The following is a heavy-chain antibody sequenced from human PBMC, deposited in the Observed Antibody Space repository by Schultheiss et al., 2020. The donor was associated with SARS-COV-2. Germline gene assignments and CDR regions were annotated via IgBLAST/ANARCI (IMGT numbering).Heavy chain of an antibody. CDR3: ARAPYDSSGYYYGDYYYGMDV. Sequence: ASVKVSCKASGYTFTSYGISWVRQAPGQGLEWMGWISAYNGNTNYAQKLQGRVTMTTDTSTSTAYMELRSLRSDDTAVYYCARAPYDSSGYYYGDYYYGMDVWGQGTTVTVSS. CDR1: GYTFTSYG. J-gene: IGHJ6*02. D-gene: IGHD3-22*01. CDR2: ISAYNGNT. V-gene: IGHV1-18*01.